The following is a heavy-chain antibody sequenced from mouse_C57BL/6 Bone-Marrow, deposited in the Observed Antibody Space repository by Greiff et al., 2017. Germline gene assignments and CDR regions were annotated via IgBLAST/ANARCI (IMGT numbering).Heavy chain of an antibody. Sequence: QVQLQQPGAELVMPGASVKLPCKASGYTFTSYWMHWVKQRPGQGLEWIGEIDPSDSYTNYNQKFKGKSTLTVAKSSSTAYMQLSSLTSEDSAVYYCAREDDGYHWYFDVWGAGTTVTVSS. J-gene: IGHJ1*01. CDR2: IDPSDSYT. D-gene: IGHD2-3*01. V-gene: IGHV1-69*01. CDR1: GYTFTSYW. CDR3: AREDDGYHWYFDV.